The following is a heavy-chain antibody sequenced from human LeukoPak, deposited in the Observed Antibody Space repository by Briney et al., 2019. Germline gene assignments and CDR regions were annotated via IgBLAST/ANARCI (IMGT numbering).Heavy chain of an antibody. J-gene: IGHJ4*02. CDR2: INTNSGGT. Sequence: ASVKVSCKASGYSFTGYYMHWVRQAPGQGLEWMGWINTNSGGTNYAQKFQGRVTMTRDTSISTAYMELSRLRPDDTAVYYCARDWGYFDSRGYCDYWGQGNLVTVSS. D-gene: IGHD3-22*01. CDR1: GYSFTGYY. CDR3: ARDWGYFDSRGYCDY. V-gene: IGHV1-2*02.